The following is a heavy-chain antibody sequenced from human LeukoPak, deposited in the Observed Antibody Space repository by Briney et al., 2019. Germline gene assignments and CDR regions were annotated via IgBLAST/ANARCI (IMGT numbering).Heavy chain of an antibody. V-gene: IGHV3-23*01. CDR2: ISGSGGST. D-gene: IGHD3-16*01. J-gene: IGHJ3*02. CDR1: GFTFSSYA. CDR3: ASRKGKGLGAFDI. Sequence: PGGSLRLSCAASGFTFSSYAMSWVRQAPGKGLEWVSAISGSGGSTYCADSVKGRFTISRDNSKNTLYLQMNSLRAEDTAVYYCASRKGKGLGAFDIWGQGTMVTVSS.